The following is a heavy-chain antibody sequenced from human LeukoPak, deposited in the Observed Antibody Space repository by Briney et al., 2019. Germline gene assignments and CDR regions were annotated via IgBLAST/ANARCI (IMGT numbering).Heavy chain of an antibody. Sequence: GGSLRLSCTVSGFTSNSYAMSSVRHAPGKGLECVSSISVNGDDTYHADSVKGRFTVARDNSKSTLYLQMNSLRAEDTAVFYCARTIAQYTKSGLYYHYAMDVWGQGTTVTVSS. J-gene: IGHJ6*02. V-gene: IGHV3-23*01. CDR2: ISVNGDDT. D-gene: IGHD1-7*01. CDR1: GFTSNSYA. CDR3: ARTIAQYTKSGLYYHYAMDV.